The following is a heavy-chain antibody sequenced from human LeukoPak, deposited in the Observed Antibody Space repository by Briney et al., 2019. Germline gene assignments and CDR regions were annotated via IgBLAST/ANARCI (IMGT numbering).Heavy chain of an antibody. CDR3: ARVILAPGTPENAFDI. CDR2: ISYHGSDT. CDR1: GFTFSNYA. D-gene: IGHD6-13*01. J-gene: IGHJ3*02. Sequence: GGSLRLSCAASGFTFSNYAMHWVRQAPGEWLEWVAVISYHGSDTYYADSLRGRFTISRDNSKNTLYLHMNSQRVGDTAVYYCARVILAPGTPENAFDIWGQGTMVTVSS. V-gene: IGHV3-30*04.